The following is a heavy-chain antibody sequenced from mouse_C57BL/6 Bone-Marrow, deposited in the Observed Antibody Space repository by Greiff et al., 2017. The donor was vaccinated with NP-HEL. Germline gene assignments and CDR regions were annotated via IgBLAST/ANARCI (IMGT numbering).Heavy chain of an antibody. J-gene: IGHJ2*01. CDR3: TGEGTTVVAEDY. CDR2: IRLKSDNYAT. V-gene: IGHV6-3*01. CDR1: GFTFSNYW. D-gene: IGHD1-1*01. Sequence: EVKVEESGGGLVQPGGSMKLSCVASGFTFSNYWMNWVRQSPEKGLEWVAQIRLKSDNYATHYAESVKGRFTISRDDSKSSVYLQMNNLRAEDTGIYYCTGEGTTVVAEDYWGQGTTLTVSS.